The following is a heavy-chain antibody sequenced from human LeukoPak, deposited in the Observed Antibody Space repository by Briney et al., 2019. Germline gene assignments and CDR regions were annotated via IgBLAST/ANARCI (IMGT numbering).Heavy chain of an antibody. CDR3: AGHWSRGL. D-gene: IGHD1-1*01. V-gene: IGHV3-53*01. CDR1: GFTLSNSY. CDR2: IYSGGSA. Sequence: GGSLRLSCAASGFTLSNSYMTWVRQAPGKGLEWVSVIYSGGSADYADSVKGRFTIPRDSSKNTLYLQMSSLRAEDTAMYYCAGHWSRGLWGQGTLVTVSS. J-gene: IGHJ4*02.